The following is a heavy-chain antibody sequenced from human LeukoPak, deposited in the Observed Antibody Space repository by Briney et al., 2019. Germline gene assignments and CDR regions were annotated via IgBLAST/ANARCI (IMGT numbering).Heavy chain of an antibody. CDR1: GYSFTNYW. CDR2: ISPDDSNS. D-gene: IGHD1-26*01. J-gene: IGHJ4*02. V-gene: IGHV5-51*01. CDR3: ASGVGATTFGFDY. Sequence: GESLKISCQGSGYSFTNYWIGWVRQMPGKGLEWMGMISPDDSNSRSNPSFEGQVTISADKSISTAFLQWSSLKASDTAMYYCASGVGATTFGFDYWGQGTLVTVSS.